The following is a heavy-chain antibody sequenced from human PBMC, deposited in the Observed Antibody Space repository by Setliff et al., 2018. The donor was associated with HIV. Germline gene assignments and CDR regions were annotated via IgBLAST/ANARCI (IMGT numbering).Heavy chain of an antibody. J-gene: IGHJ4*02. D-gene: IGHD6-19*01. CDR1: GLSLNISGEG. CDR3: AHRQPVSGTSYDY. Sequence: SGPTLVNPRQTLTLTCTFSGLSLNISGEGVGWIRQSPGKALEWLGLLYWDGDKRYSPSLSDRLTITKGTSENQVILTVTNVEPVDTATYYCAHRQPVSGTSYDYWGQGALVTVSS. CDR2: LYWDGDK. V-gene: IGHV2-5*02.